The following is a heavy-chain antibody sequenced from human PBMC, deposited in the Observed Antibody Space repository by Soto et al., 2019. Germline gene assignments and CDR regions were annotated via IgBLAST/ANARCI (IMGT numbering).Heavy chain of an antibody. CDR2: IWYGGSDK. V-gene: IGHV3-33*01. Sequence: QVQLVESGGGVVQPGRSLRLSCAASGFTFSSYGMHWVRQAPGKGLEWVAVIWYGGSDKYYADSVKGRFTISRDNSKNTLYLQMNSLSAADSAVYYCARAGVLLDYWGLGTLVTVSS. CDR1: GFTFSSYG. CDR3: ARAGVLLDY. D-gene: IGHD2-8*02. J-gene: IGHJ4*02.